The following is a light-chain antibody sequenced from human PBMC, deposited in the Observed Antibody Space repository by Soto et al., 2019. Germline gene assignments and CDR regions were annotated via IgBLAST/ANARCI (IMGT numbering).Light chain of an antibody. V-gene: IGLV2-8*01. CDR1: SSDVGGYIY. J-gene: IGLJ1*01. CDR3: SSYAGSNTYV. Sequence: QSALAQPPSASGSPGQSVTISCTGTSSDVGGYIYVSWYQHHPGKDPKLMIYEARKRPSGVPDRFSGSKSGNTASLTVSGLQAEDEADYYCSSYAGSNTYVFGTGTKLTVL. CDR2: EAR.